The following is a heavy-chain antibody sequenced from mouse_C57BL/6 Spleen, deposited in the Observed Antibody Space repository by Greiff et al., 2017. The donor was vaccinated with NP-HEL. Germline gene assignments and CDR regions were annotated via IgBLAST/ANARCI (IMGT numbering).Heavy chain of an antibody. Sequence: EVQLQQSVAELVRPGASVKLSCTASGFNIKNTYMHWVKQRPEQGLEWIGRIDPANGNTKYAPKFQGKATITADTSSNTAYLQLSSLTSEDTASSFCAGSGMVTTTGYYFDYWGQGTTLTVSS. CDR2: IDPANGNT. J-gene: IGHJ2*01. D-gene: IGHD2-2*01. CDR3: AGSGMVTTTGYYFDY. CDR1: GFNIKNTY. V-gene: IGHV14-3*01.